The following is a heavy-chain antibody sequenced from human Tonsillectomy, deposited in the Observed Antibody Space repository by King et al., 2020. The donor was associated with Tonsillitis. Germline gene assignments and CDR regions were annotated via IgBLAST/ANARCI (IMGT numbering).Heavy chain of an antibody. J-gene: IGHJ6*02. V-gene: IGHV1-8*01. CDR2: MNPNSGNT. CDR3: ARVPPDTIHYYYGGLDV. D-gene: IGHD1-14*01. Sequence: GQLVQSGAEVRKPGASVKVSCKASGYTFTSYDINWVRQATGQGLEWMGWMNPNSGNTGYAQKFQGRVTMTRDTSISTAYMELSSLRSEDTAVYYCARVPPDTIHYYYGGLDVWGQGTTVTVSS. CDR1: GYTFTSYD.